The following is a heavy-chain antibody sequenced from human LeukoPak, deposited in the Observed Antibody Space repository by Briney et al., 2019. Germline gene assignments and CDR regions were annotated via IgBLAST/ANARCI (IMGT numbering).Heavy chain of an antibody. V-gene: IGHV4-59*12. CDR1: GGSISNYY. J-gene: IGHJ4*02. Sequence: PSETLSLTCTVSGGSISNYYWSWIRQPPGKGLEWIGYIYYSGSSNYNPSLKSRVTISVDTSKNQFSLKLSSVTAADTAVYYCARGPLVYDFWSGYLHFDYWGQGTLVTVSS. CDR3: ARGPLVYDFWSGYLHFDY. D-gene: IGHD3-3*01. CDR2: IYYSGSS.